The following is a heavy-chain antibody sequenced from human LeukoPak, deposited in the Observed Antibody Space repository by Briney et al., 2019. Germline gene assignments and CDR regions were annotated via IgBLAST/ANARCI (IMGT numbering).Heavy chain of an antibody. D-gene: IGHD5-12*01. J-gene: IGHJ5*02. CDR2: INHSGST. V-gene: IGHV4-34*01. CDR1: GESFSGYY. CDR3: ARLRGYSGYA. Sequence: SETLSLTCAVYGESFSGYYWSWIRQPPGKGLEWIGEINHSGSTNYNPSLKSRVTISVDTSKNQFSLKLSSVTAADTAVYYCARLRGYSGYAWGQGTLVTVSS.